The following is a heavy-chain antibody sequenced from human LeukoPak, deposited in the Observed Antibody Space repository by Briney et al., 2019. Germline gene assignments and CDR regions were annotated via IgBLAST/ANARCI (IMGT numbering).Heavy chain of an antibody. V-gene: IGHV5-51*01. CDR2: IYPGDSDT. D-gene: IGHD3-22*01. CDR1: GYSFTSYW. Sequence: GESLKISCKGSGYSFTSYWIGWVRQMPGKGLEWMGIIYPGDSDTRYSPSFQGQVTISADKSISTAYLQWGSLKASDTAMYYCARQTLYYYDSSGYYHVYFDYWGQGTLVTVSS. CDR3: ARQTLYYYDSSGYYHVYFDY. J-gene: IGHJ4*02.